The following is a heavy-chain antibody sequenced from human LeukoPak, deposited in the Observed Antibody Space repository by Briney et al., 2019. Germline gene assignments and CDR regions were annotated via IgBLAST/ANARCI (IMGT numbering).Heavy chain of an antibody. CDR3: ARGRGSGRAFDY. V-gene: IGHV4-34*01. Sequence: PSETLSLTCAVYGGSFSGYYWSWIRQPPGKGLEWIGEINHSGSTSYNPSLKSRVTISVDTSKNQFSLKLSSVTAADTAVYYCARGRGSGRAFDYWGQGTLVTVSS. D-gene: IGHD1-26*01. CDR2: INHSGST. J-gene: IGHJ4*02. CDR1: GGSFSGYY.